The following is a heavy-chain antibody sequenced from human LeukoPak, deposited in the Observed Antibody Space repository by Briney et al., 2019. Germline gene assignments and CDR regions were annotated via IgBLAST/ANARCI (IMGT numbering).Heavy chain of an antibody. CDR3: ARATRPWGYYYYYMDV. CDR2: ISYDGSNK. J-gene: IGHJ6*03. V-gene: IGHV3-30*03. CDR1: GVTFSSYG. D-gene: IGHD5-24*01. Sequence: PGGSLRLSCAASGVTFSSYGMHWVRQAPGKGLEWVAVISYDGSNKYYADSVKGRFTISRDNSKNTRYLQMNSLRAEDTAVYYCARATRPWGYYYYYMDVWGKGTTVTVSS.